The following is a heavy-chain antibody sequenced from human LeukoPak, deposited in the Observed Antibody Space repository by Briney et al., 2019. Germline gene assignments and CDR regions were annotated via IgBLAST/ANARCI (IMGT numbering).Heavy chain of an antibody. Sequence: PGGSLRLSCAASGFTFSSYVMNWVRQAPGKGLEWVSTIGDGGYSTYYADSVKGRFTISRDNSKNTLFLQMNSLRAEDTAIYYCAKGSVSMAGTPGDVWGQGTTVTVSS. CDR1: GFTFSSYV. J-gene: IGHJ6*02. D-gene: IGHD6-19*01. CDR3: AKGSVSMAGTPGDV. CDR2: IGDGGYST. V-gene: IGHV3-23*01.